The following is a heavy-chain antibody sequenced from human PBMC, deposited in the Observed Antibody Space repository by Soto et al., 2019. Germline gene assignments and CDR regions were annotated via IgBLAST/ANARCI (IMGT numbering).Heavy chain of an antibody. CDR3: ARGHGSERSTYFDY. D-gene: IGHD3-10*01. CDR1: GFSLSSSGVG. J-gene: IGHJ4*02. V-gene: IGHV2-5*02. Sequence: QITLKESGPTVVKPTQTLTLTCTFSGFSLSSSGVGVGWIRQAPAKALEWLALMYWDDDKRYNPSLKNRLTITKHTSRNQVVLTMHSMDPVDKATYYGARGHGSERSTYFDYWGQGTLVTVS. CDR2: MYWDDDK.